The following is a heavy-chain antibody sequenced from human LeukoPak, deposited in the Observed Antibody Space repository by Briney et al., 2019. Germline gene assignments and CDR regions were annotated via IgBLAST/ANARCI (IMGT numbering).Heavy chain of an antibody. CDR2: ISYDGTKT. CDR3: ARDNWIEAHYFDY. CDR1: GFTFSNYG. Sequence: PGGSLRLSCAASGFTFSNYGIFWVRHPPGKGLEWVAFISYDGTKTYSADSVKGRFTISRDNAKNSLYLQMNSLRAEDTAVYYCARDNWIEAHYFDYWGQGTLVTVSS. V-gene: IGHV3-30*03. D-gene: IGHD1-20*01. J-gene: IGHJ4*02.